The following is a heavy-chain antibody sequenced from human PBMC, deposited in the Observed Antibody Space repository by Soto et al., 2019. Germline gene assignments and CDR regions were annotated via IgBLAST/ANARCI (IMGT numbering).Heavy chain of an antibody. CDR2: IYSSENT. CDR3: ARGWFGELFFYYYYGMDV. J-gene: IGHJ6*02. CDR1: GDSVSTNSYS. Sequence: SETLSLTCTVSGDSVSTNSYSWGWIRQAPGKGLEWIGTIYSSENTYYNPSLLSRVTISVDTSKNEFSLRLSSVTAADTAVYYCARGWFGELFFYYYYGMDVWGQGTTVT. D-gene: IGHD3-10*01. V-gene: IGHV4-39*01.